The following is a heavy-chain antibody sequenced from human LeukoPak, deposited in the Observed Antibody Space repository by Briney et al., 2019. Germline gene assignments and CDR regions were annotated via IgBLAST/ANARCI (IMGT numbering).Heavy chain of an antibody. CDR2: IYYSGST. V-gene: IGHV4-59*01. CDR3: ARAAGVYHYYYGMDV. D-gene: IGHD2-8*01. CDR1: GGSISSYY. Sequence: PSETLSLTCTVSGGSISSYYWSWIRQPPGKGLEWIGCIYYSGSTNYNPSLKSRVTISVDTSKNQFSLKLSSVTAADTAVYYCARAAGVYHYYYGMDVWGQGTTVTVSS. J-gene: IGHJ6*02.